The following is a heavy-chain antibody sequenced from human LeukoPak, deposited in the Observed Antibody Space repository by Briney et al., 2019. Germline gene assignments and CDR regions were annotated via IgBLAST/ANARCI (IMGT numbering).Heavy chain of an antibody. CDR3: AKDRLSYCSGGSCYPFDY. J-gene: IGHJ4*02. CDR2: INEDGSST. Sequence: GGSLRLSCAASGYTFSRYWMHWVRQGPGKGLVWVSRINEDGSSTSYAESVRGRFTISRDNAKNTLYLQMNSLRAEDTAVYYCAKDRLSYCSGGSCYPFDYWGQGTLVTVSS. CDR1: GYTFSRYW. V-gene: IGHV3-74*01. D-gene: IGHD2-15*01.